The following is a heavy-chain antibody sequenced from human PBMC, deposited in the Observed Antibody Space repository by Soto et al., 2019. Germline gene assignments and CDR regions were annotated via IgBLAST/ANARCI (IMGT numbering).Heavy chain of an antibody. CDR1: GFTFDDYA. V-gene: IGHV3-9*01. J-gene: IGHJ3*02. CDR2: ISWNSGSI. D-gene: IGHD3-22*01. Sequence: EVQLVESGGGLVQPGRSLRLSCAASGFTFDDYAMHWVRQAPGKGLEWVSGISWNSGSIGYADSVKGRFTISRDNAKNSLYLQMNSLRAEDTALYYCAKANYYDSSGYDAFDIWGQGTMVTVSS. CDR3: AKANYYDSSGYDAFDI.